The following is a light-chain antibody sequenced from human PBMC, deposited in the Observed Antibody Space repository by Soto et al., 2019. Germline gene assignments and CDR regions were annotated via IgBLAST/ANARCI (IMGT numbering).Light chain of an antibody. J-gene: IGKJ1*01. Sequence: DIQMTQSPYTLSDTVGDRDTITCRASQSISSYLNWYQQKPGKVPKLLIYAASTLQSGVPSRFSGSGSGTDFTLSISILLPEDVATYYCQKYNSAPWTFGQGTKVDIK. CDR3: QKYNSAPWT. V-gene: IGKV1-27*01. CDR2: AAS. CDR1: QSISSY.